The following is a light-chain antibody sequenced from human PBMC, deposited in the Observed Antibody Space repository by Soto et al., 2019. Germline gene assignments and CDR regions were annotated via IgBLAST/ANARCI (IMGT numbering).Light chain of an antibody. J-gene: IGLJ1*01. CDR3: SSYAGSSNV. CDR1: SSDVGGYNY. V-gene: IGLV2-8*01. CDR2: EVN. Sequence: QSALTQPPSASGSPGQSVAISCTVTSSDVGGYNYVSWYQQHPGKAPKLMIYEVNKRPSGVPDRFSGSKSGNTASLTVSGLPAEDEADSYCSSYAGSSNVFGTGTKVTVL.